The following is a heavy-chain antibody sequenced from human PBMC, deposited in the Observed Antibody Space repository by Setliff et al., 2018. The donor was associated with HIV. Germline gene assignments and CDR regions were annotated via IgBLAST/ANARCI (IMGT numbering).Heavy chain of an antibody. CDR1: GFTFNNFG. CDR2: SRSKAYGGTT. Sequence: LRLSCATSGFTFNNFGMYWVRQAPGKGLEWVGFSRSKAYGGTTEYAASVKGRFTISRDDSKSSAYLLMNSLKTEDTAVYYCSRVHSPLYYDILTGYLDYWGQGTLVTVSS. CDR3: SRVHSPLYYDILTGYLDY. D-gene: IGHD3-9*01. J-gene: IGHJ4*02. V-gene: IGHV3-49*04.